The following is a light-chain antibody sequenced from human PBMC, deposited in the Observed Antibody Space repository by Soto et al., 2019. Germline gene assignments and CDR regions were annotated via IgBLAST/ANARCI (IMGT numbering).Light chain of an antibody. J-gene: IGLJ2*01. CDR3: AVWDDSLSGVV. CDR1: TSNVVSNL. V-gene: IGLV1-47*02. Sequence: QSVLAQPPSASGTPGQRVTISCSGSTSNVVSNLASWYQQLPGSAPKLLIYNDYERPSGVPDRFSGSKSGTSASLGISGLRSEDEAVYFCAVWDDSLSGVVFGGGTKLTVL. CDR2: NDY.